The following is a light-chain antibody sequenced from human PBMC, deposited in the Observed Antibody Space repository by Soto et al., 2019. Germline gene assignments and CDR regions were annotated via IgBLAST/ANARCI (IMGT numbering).Light chain of an antibody. V-gene: IGKV3-11*01. CDR1: QSVGSC. J-gene: IGKJ2*01. CDR3: QQRGYWPRP. CDR2: DAS. Sequence: DIVLTQSPATLSLSPGERATLSCRASQSVGSCLAWYRQRPGQAPSLLIYDASNRASGIPARFSGSGSGTDFTLTISTLEPDDFAVYYCQQRGYWPRPFGQGTKLEIK.